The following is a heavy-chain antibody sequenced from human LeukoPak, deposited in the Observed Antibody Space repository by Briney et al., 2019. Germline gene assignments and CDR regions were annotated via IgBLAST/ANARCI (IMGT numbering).Heavy chain of an antibody. Sequence: GGPLRLSCAASGFTFSSYWMSWVRQAPGKGLEWVANIKEDGSEKYYVDSVKGRFTISRDNARNSLYLQMNSLRAEDTAVYYCARDRGYCSSSNCYTVLDYWGQGALVTVSS. J-gene: IGHJ4*02. CDR1: GFTFSSYW. V-gene: IGHV3-7*01. D-gene: IGHD2-2*02. CDR2: IKEDGSEK. CDR3: ARDRGYCSSSNCYTVLDY.